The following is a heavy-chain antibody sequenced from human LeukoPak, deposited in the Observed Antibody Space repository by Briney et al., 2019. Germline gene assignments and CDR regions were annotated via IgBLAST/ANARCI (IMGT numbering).Heavy chain of an antibody. J-gene: IGHJ4*02. Sequence: RASVKVSCKASGGTFSSYAISWVRQAPGQGLEWMGGIIPIFGTANYAQKFQGRVTITADESTSTAYMELSSLRSEDTAVYYCAKTGGDYRKYYFDSWGQGTLVTVSS. CDR2: IIPIFGTA. CDR3: AKTGGDYRKYYFDS. D-gene: IGHD4-17*01. CDR1: GGTFSSYA. V-gene: IGHV1-69*13.